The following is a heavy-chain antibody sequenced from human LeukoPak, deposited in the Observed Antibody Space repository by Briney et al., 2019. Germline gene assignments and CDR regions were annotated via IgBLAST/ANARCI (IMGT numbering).Heavy chain of an antibody. CDR2: IPTDDNPT. CDR1: GFVFSNFV. J-gene: IGHJ4*02. D-gene: IGHD2/OR15-2a*01. Sequence: GGSLRLSCAASGFVFSNFVMHWVRQAPGKGLVWVSRIPTDDNPTNYADFVQGRFTISRDNAKNTVYLQMNNLRAEDTAVYYCARDHYFKIDYWGQGTLVTVSS. V-gene: IGHV3-74*01. CDR3: ARDHYFKIDY.